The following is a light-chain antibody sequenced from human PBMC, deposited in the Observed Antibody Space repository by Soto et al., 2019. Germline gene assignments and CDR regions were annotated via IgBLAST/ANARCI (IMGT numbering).Light chain of an antibody. Sequence: QSALTQPRSVSGSPGQSVTISCTGTSSDVGGYNYVSWYQQHPGKAPKLMIYDVSKRPSGVPDRFSGSKSGNTASLTISGLQAEDEADYYCCSYAASYTSYALGTGTKV. CDR1: SSDVGGYNY. CDR3: CSYAASYTSYA. V-gene: IGLV2-11*01. J-gene: IGLJ1*01. CDR2: DVS.